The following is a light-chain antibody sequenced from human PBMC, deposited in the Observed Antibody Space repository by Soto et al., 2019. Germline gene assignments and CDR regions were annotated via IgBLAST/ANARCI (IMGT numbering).Light chain of an antibody. CDR2: GAT. CDR3: QQYNNWPRT. J-gene: IGKJ1*01. Sequence: EIVMTQSPATLSVSPGERATLSCRASQSVSSNLAWYQQKPGQAPRLLIYGATTRATGIAAWFSGSGSGTESTLTISSLQSEDFAVYYCQQYNNWPRTFGQGTKVDIK. CDR1: QSVSSN. V-gene: IGKV3-15*01.